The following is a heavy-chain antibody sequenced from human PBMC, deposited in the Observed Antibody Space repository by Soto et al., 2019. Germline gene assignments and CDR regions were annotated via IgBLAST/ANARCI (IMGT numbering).Heavy chain of an antibody. CDR2: INHSGGT. V-gene: IGHV4-34*02. D-gene: IGHD3-3*02. J-gene: IGHJ6*02. CDR1: GGSFSGYF. CDR3: ARDRQYYHFWSGYQNEGPYGMDV. Sequence: QVQLQQWGAGLLKPSETLSLICAVYGGSFSGYFWTWIRQAPGKGLEWIGKINHSGGTNYNSSLKSRVTISVDTSKNQFSLILSSVTAADTAVYYCARDRQYYHFWSGYQNEGPYGMDVWGQGTTVTVSS.